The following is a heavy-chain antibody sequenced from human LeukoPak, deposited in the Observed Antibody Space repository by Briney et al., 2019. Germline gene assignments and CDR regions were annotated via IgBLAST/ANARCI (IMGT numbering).Heavy chain of an antibody. CDR1: GGSISSYY. Sequence: SETLSLTCTVSGGSISSYYWGWIRQPAGKGLEWIGRIYTSGSTNYNPSLKGRVTMSVDTSKNQFSLKLSSVTAADTAVYYCASGLRYFDWLLNYWGQGTLVTVSS. CDR2: IYTSGST. V-gene: IGHV4-4*07. CDR3: ASGLRYFDWLLNY. D-gene: IGHD3-9*01. J-gene: IGHJ4*02.